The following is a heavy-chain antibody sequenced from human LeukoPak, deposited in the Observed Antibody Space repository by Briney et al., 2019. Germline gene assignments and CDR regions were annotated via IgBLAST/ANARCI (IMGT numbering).Heavy chain of an antibody. CDR3: AKDLVTGSLDY. CDR2: ISGSGGST. CDR1: GFTFSSYG. V-gene: IGHV3-23*01. J-gene: IGHJ4*02. D-gene: IGHD3-10*01. Sequence: GGSLRLSCAASGFTFSSYGMSWVRQAPGKGLEWVSAISGSGGSTYYADSVRGRFTISRDNSKNTLYLQMNSLRAEDTAIYYCAKDLVTGSLDYWGQGTLVTVSS.